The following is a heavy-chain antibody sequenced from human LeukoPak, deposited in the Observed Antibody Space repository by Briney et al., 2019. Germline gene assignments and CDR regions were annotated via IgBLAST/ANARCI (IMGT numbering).Heavy chain of an antibody. CDR2: ISYDGSNK. D-gene: IGHD1-26*01. V-gene: IGHV3-30-3*01. Sequence: GGSLRLSCAASGFTFSSYAMHWVRQAPGKGLEWVAVISYDGSNKYYADSVKGRFTISRDNSKNTLYLQMNSLRAEDTAVYYCARSPRSWPYYYMDVWGKGTTVTVSS. CDR3: ARSPRSWPYYYMDV. J-gene: IGHJ6*03. CDR1: GFTFSSYA.